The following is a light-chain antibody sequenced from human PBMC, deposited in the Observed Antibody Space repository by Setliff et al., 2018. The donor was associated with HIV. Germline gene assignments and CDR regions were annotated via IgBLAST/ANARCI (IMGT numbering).Light chain of an antibody. CDR1: SSNIGAGYD. Sequence: QSVLTQPPSVSGAPGQRVTISCTGSSSNIGAGYDVHWYQQLPGTAPKILIYGNSNRPSGVPDRFSGSKSGTSASLAITGLQAEDEADYYCSSYAGSNNLVFGGGTKVTVL. V-gene: IGLV1-40*01. J-gene: IGLJ2*01. CDR3: SSYAGSNNLV. CDR2: GNS.